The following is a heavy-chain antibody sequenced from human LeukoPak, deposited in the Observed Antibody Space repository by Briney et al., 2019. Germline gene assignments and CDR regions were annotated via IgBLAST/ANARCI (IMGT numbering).Heavy chain of an antibody. Sequence: GGSLRLSCAASGFTFSSYWMSWVRQAPGKGLEWVANIKQDGSEKYYVDPVRGRFTISRDNAKDSLYLQMNSLRAEDTAVYYCARPYVLRFLEWLPFDYWGQGTLVTVSS. CDR3: ARPYVLRFLEWLPFDY. J-gene: IGHJ4*02. V-gene: IGHV3-7*01. CDR1: GFTFSSYW. D-gene: IGHD3-3*01. CDR2: IKQDGSEK.